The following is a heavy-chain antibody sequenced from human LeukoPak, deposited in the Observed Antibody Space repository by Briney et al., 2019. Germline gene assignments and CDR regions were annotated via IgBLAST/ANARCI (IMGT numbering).Heavy chain of an antibody. D-gene: IGHD6-19*01. CDR3: ARDVAGSAFDI. CDR2: INHSGST. J-gene: IGHJ3*02. V-gene: IGHV4-34*01. CDR1: GGSFSGYY. Sequence: PSETLSLTCAVYGGSFSGYYWSWIRQPPGKGLEWIGEINHSGSTNYNPSLKSRVTISVDTSKNQFSLKLSSVTAADTAVYYCARDVAGSAFDIWGQETMVTVSS.